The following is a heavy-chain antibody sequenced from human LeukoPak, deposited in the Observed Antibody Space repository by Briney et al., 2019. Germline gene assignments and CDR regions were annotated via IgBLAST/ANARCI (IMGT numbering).Heavy chain of an antibody. CDR3: ARGSVGSIAAPSDAFDI. V-gene: IGHV1-69*13. Sequence: SVKVSCKASGGTFSSYAISWVRQAPGQGLEWMGRIIPIFGTANYAQKFQGRVTITADESTSTAYMELSSLRSEDTAVYYCARGSVGSIAAPSDAFDIWGQGTMVTVSS. D-gene: IGHD6-6*01. CDR1: GGTFSSYA. J-gene: IGHJ3*02. CDR2: IIPIFGTA.